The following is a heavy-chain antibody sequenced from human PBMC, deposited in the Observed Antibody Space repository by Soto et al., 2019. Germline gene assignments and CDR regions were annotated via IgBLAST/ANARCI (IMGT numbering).Heavy chain of an antibody. CDR2: ISTTGSTI. Sequence: QVQLVESGGALVKPGGSLRLSCAASGFTFNNYYMAWIRQAPGRGLEWVSYISTTGSTIDYPDSLRGRFTISRDNARRSIYLEIDSLRAEDTAIYYCARTGYYYVGAFDTWGKGTVVTVSS. CDR1: GFTFNNYY. J-gene: IGHJ3*02. V-gene: IGHV3-11*01. D-gene: IGHD3-22*01. CDR3: ARTGYYYVGAFDT.